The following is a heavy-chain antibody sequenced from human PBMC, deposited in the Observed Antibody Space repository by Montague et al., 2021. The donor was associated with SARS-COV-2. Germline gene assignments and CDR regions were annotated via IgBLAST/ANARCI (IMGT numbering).Heavy chain of an antibody. D-gene: IGHD3-10*01. J-gene: IGHJ4*02. CDR2: TIYTGSAWYN. CDR1: GDSVSTYGVA. CDR3: ARHSYRTFDF. Sequence: CDISGDSVSTYGVAWDWIRQAPSRGLEWLGMTIYTGSAWYNEYAESVKGRITINPDTPKNQFSLHLTSVTPEDTAVYYCARHSYRTFDFWGQGTLVTVSS. V-gene: IGHV6-1*01.